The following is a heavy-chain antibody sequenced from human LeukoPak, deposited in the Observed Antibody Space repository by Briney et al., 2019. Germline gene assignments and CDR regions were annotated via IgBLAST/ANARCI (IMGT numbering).Heavy chain of an antibody. D-gene: IGHD1-14*01. Sequence: GASVKVSCKASGYTFTSYGISWVRQAPGQGLEWMGGIIPIFGTANYAQKFQGRVTITADESTSTAYMELSSLRSEDTAVYYCARATGPGPRADAFDIWGQGTMVTVSS. V-gene: IGHV1-69*13. CDR1: GYTFTSYG. J-gene: IGHJ3*02. CDR2: IIPIFGTA. CDR3: ARATGPGPRADAFDI.